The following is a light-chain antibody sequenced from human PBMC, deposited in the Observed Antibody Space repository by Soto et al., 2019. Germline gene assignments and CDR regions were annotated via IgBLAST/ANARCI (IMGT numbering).Light chain of an antibody. CDR1: SSDVGGYNY. J-gene: IGLJ3*02. V-gene: IGLV2-14*01. CDR3: SSYTSSSTLWV. CDR2: EVS. Sequence: QSVLTQPASVSGSPGPSITISCTGTSSDVGGYNYVSWYQQHPGKAPKLMIYEVSNRPSGVSNRFSGSKSGNTASLTISGLQAEDEDDYYCSSYTSSSTLWVFGGGTKLTVL.